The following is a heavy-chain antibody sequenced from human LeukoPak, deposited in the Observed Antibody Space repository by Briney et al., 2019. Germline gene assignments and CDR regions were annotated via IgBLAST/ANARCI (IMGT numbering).Heavy chain of an antibody. CDR3: ARQGGANSFDY. Sequence: SETLSLTCAVSGGSLSTYFWSWIRQPPGKGLEWIGYIYYSGSANYNPSLKSRVHISVDTSKNQFSLKLSSVTAADAAMYYCARQGGANSFDYWGQGILVTVSS. V-gene: IGHV4-59*08. J-gene: IGHJ4*02. CDR1: GGSLSTYF. D-gene: IGHD1-1*01. CDR2: IYYSGSA.